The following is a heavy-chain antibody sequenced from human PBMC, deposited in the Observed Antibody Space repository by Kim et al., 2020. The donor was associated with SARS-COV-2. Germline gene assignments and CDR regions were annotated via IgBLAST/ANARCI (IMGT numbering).Heavy chain of an antibody. J-gene: IGHJ4*02. D-gene: IGHD2-2*01. V-gene: IGHV4-59*01. CDR3: ARETCSSTSCLFDY. Sequence: NPSLKSRVTISVDTSKNQFSLRLGSVTAADTAVYYCARETCSSTSCLFDYWGQGTLVTVSS.